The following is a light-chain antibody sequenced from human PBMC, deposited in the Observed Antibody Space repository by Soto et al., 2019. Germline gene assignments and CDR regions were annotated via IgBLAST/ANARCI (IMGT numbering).Light chain of an antibody. Sequence: DIQMTQSPSTLSASVGDRVTITCRASQIISSCLAWYQQKPGKAPKLLIYDASSLESGVPSRFSGSGSGTEFTLTISSLQPDDFATYYCQQYNNYSRTFGQGTKVEIK. V-gene: IGKV1-5*01. CDR3: QQYNNYSRT. J-gene: IGKJ1*01. CDR1: QIISSC. CDR2: DAS.